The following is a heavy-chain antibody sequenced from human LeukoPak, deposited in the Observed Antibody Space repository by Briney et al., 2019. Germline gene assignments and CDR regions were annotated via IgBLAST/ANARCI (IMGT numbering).Heavy chain of an antibody. J-gene: IGHJ4*02. V-gene: IGHV3-30*02. D-gene: IGHD1-26*01. CDR1: GFTFSSYA. CDR3: AKSLGTKWELHEY. Sequence: GGSLRLSCAASGFTFSSYAMSWVRQAPGKGLEWVAFIRYDGSNKYYADSVKGRFTISRDNSKNTLYLQMNSLRAEDTAVYYCAKSLGTKWELHEYWGQGTLVTVSS. CDR2: IRYDGSNK.